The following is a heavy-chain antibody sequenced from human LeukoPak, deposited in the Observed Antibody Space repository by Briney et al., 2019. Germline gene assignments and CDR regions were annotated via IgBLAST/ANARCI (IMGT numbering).Heavy chain of an antibody. CDR2: ISSSGSTI. D-gene: IGHD3-9*01. CDR3: AKSMDILTGYLWSLDY. V-gene: IGHV3-48*03. J-gene: IGHJ4*02. Sequence: GGSLRLSCAASGFTFSSYEMNWVRQAPGKGLEWVSYISSSGSTIYYADSVKGRFTISRDNAKNSLYLQLNSLRAEDTAVYYCAKSMDILTGYLWSLDYWGQGTLVTVSS. CDR1: GFTFSSYE.